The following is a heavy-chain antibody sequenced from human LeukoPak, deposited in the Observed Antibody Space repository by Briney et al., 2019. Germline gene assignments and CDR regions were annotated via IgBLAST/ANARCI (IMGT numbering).Heavy chain of an antibody. CDR3: AREHIATSGNNWFDP. CDR1: GFTFSSYA. J-gene: IGHJ5*02. D-gene: IGHD6-13*01. Sequence: PGGSLRPSCAASGFTFSSYAMHWVRQAPGKGLEWVAVISYDGNNKYYGDSVKGRFTISRDNSKNTLYLQMNILRAEDTAMYSCAREHIATSGNNWFDPWGQGTLVTVSS. CDR2: ISYDGNNK. V-gene: IGHV3-30*04.